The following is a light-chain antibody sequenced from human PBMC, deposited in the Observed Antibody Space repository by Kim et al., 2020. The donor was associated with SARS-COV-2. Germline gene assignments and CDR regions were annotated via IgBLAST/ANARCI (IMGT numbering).Light chain of an antibody. CDR3: NSYTSRSTFV. Sequence: QSALTQPPSVSGSPGQSVTISCTGTSSDVGSYNRVSWYQQPPGTAPKLLIYEVGNRPSGVPDRFSGSKSGNTASLTISGLQAEDEADYYCNSYTSRSTFVFGTGTKVTVL. V-gene: IGLV2-18*02. J-gene: IGLJ1*01. CDR1: SSDVGSYNR. CDR2: EVG.